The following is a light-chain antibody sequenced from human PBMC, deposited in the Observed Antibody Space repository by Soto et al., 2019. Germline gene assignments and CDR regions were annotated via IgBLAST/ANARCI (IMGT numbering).Light chain of an antibody. J-gene: IGKJ5*01. CDR3: QQSYMDPIT. Sequence: DIQMTQSPSSLSASVGDRVTITCRASQSISSYLNWYRQKPGKAPKLLIYAASSLQSGVPSRFSGSGSGTDFTLTISSLQPEDFATYYCQQSYMDPITFGQGTRLQTK. CDR2: AAS. CDR1: QSISSY. V-gene: IGKV1-39*01.